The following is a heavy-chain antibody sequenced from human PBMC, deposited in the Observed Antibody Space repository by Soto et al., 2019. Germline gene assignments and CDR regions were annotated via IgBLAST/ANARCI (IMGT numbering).Heavy chain of an antibody. J-gene: IGHJ4*02. Sequence: QVQLVQSGAEVKKPGASVKVSCKASGYTFTGYYMHWVRQAPGQGLEWMGWINPNSGGTNYAQKFQGWDTMTRDTSISTAYMELRTLRSDDTAVYYCARVPSYDYGDSREFDYWGQGTLVTVSS. CDR3: ARVPSYDYGDSREFDY. CDR1: GYTFTGYY. V-gene: IGHV1-2*04. CDR2: INPNSGGT. D-gene: IGHD4-17*01.